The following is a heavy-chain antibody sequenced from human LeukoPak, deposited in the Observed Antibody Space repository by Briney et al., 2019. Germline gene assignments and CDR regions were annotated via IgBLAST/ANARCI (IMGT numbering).Heavy chain of an antibody. CDR3: ARDYRGSSHYYMDV. D-gene: IGHD2-2*01. Sequence: GGSLRLSCVASGFTLTDYAMTWVRQAPGKGPEWVSTVSDSTYYADSVKGRFTISRDNYKNTVYLQMNSLTAEDTAVYYCARDYRGSSHYYMDVWGKGTTVTVSS. CDR2: VSDST. CDR1: GFTLTDYA. J-gene: IGHJ6*03. V-gene: IGHV3-23*01.